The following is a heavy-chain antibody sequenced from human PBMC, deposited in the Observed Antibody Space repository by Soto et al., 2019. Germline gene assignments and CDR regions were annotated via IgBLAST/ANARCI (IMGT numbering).Heavy chain of an antibody. J-gene: IGHJ6*03. D-gene: IGHD6-19*01. V-gene: IGHV1-24*01. CDR3: ARDQGSGGSYSMDV. CDR1: GYTFTCYY. CDR2: FDPEDGET. Sequence: ASVKFSGRASGYTFTCYYVHWVRQAPGQGLEWMGGFDPEDGETIYAQKFQGRVTMTEDTSTSTAYMELSSLRSEVTAVYFCARDQGSGGSYSMDVWGKGTTVTVSS.